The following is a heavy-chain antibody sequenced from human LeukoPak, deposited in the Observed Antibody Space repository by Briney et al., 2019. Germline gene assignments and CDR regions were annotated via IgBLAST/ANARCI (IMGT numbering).Heavy chain of an antibody. V-gene: IGHV4-59*01. Sequence: SETLSLTFTVSGGSICSYYGSWIRQPPGKGLEWIACISYSGSTKYNPSLKSRVTISVDTSKNQLSLKLSSVTAADTAVYYWAREPGFDSSANVNWFDTWGQGTLVTVSS. CDR1: GGSICSYY. J-gene: IGHJ5*02. D-gene: IGHD3-22*01. CDR3: AREPGFDSSANVNWFDT. CDR2: ISYSGST.